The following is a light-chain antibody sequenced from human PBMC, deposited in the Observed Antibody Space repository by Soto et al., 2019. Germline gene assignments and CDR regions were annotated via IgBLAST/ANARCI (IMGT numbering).Light chain of an antibody. Sequence: DIQMTQSPSSLSASVGDRVTITCRASQSISSYLNWYQQKPGKAPKVLIYAASSLQSVVPSRFSGIGSGTDFTLSISSLQPEDFATYYCQQSYSGPLTFGGGTKVEIK. CDR2: AAS. CDR3: QQSYSGPLT. V-gene: IGKV1-39*01. CDR1: QSISSY. J-gene: IGKJ4*01.